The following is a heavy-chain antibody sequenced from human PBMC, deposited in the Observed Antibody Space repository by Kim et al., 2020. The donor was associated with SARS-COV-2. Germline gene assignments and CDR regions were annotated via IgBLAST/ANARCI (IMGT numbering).Heavy chain of an antibody. Sequence: SETLSLTCIVSGGSISSGSYYWSWIRQPAGKGLEWIGRIYTSGSTNYNPSLKSRVTISVDTSKNQFSLKLSSVTAADTAVYYCARENSSSRIKNYYYYGMDVGGQGTTVTVSS. CDR1: GGSISSGSYY. D-gene: IGHD6-13*01. V-gene: IGHV4-61*02. CDR2: IYTSGST. CDR3: ARENSSSRIKNYYYYGMDV. J-gene: IGHJ6*02.